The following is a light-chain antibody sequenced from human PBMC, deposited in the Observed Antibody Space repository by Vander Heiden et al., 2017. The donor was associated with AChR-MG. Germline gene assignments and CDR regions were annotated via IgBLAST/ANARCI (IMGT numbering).Light chain of an antibody. CDR2: AAT. CDR1: QSVGTY. CDR3: QQTYTIPLT. Sequence: DIQMTQSPSSLSASVGDRVSITCRASQSVGTYFNWYQQKPGKAPKLLISAATSLQHGVPSRFTGSGSGTDFTLTISSLQPEDFATYYCQQTYTIPLTFGPGTKVDIK. V-gene: IGKV1-39*01. J-gene: IGKJ3*01.